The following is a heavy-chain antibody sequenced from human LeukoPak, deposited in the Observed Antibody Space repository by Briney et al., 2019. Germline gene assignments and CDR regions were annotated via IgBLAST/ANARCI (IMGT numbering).Heavy chain of an antibody. V-gene: IGHV3-23*01. CDR3: ARDPGYAIYYFDY. CDR2: ISGRGDSP. Sequence: GGSLRLSCAASGFTFSSYSMNWVRQAPGKGLEWVSTISGRGDSPYYADSVKGRFSISRDNSKNTLFLHMNSLRAEDTAVYFCARDPGYAIYYFDYWGQGNLVTVSS. J-gene: IGHJ4*02. D-gene: IGHD3-9*01. CDR1: GFTFSSYS.